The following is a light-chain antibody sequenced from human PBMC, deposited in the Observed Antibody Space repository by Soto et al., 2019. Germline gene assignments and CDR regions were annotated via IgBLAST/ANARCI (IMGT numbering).Light chain of an antibody. J-gene: IGKJ1*01. CDR3: QLYKSNTRT. CDR1: QRISSW. CDR2: DAS. V-gene: IGKV1-5*01. Sequence: DIQMTQYPSTLSASLGDRVTITCRASQRISSWLAWYQQKPGKAPKLLIYDASSLERGVPSRFSGGESGTEFNLNISSPQPDDFATYYCQLYKSNTRTLGQRPKVEIK.